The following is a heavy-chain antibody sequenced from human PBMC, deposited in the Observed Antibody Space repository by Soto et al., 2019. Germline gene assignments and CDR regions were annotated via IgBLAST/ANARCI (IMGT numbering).Heavy chain of an antibody. CDR2: LSNTGRRT. D-gene: IGHD3-10*01. CDR3: ATEMGASRGPFDN. Sequence: GGSLRLSCVISVFPFGANAMSWVRQAPGKGLEWVSGLSNTGRRTYYAASVKGRFTISRDNSENTVYLQMNSLRVEDTAVYYCATEMGASRGPFDNWGQGTLVTV. CDR1: VFPFGANA. J-gene: IGHJ4*02. V-gene: IGHV3-23*01.